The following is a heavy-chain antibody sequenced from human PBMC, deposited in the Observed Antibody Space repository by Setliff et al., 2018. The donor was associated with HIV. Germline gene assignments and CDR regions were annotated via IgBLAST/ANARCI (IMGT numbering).Heavy chain of an antibody. D-gene: IGHD4-17*01. V-gene: IGHV3-15*01. CDR2: IKSKTDGGTT. Sequence: LRLSCAASGFTFSNAWMSWVRQAPGKGLEWVGRIKSKTDGGTTDYAAPVKGRFTISRDDSKNTLYLQMNSLKTEDTAVYYCTTDPGWAVTTYYYGMDVWGQGTTVTVSS. CDR1: GFTFSNAW. J-gene: IGHJ6*02. CDR3: TTDPGWAVTTYYYGMDV.